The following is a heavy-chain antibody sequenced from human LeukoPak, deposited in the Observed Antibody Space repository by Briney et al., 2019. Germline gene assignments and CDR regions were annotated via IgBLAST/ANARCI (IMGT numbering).Heavy chain of an antibody. D-gene: IGHD6-19*01. CDR2: IKQDGSEK. J-gene: IGHJ4*02. CDR1: GFTFSSYW. V-gene: IGHV3-7*01. CDR3: ARLSSGWRLSSFDY. Sequence: PGGSLRLSCAASGFTFSSYWMSWVRQAPGKGLEWVANIKQDGSEKYYVDPVKGRFTISRDNAKNSLYLQMNSLRAEDTAVYYCARLSSGWRLSSFDYWGQGTLVTVSS.